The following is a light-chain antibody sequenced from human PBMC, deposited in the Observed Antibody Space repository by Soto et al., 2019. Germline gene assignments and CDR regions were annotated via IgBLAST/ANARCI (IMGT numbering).Light chain of an antibody. Sequence: QLVLTQPRSVSGSPGQSVTISCTGTSSDVGGYDFVSWYQQHPGKAPKLMIHDVTKRPSGVPDRFSGSKSGNSASLTISGLQAEDEADYYCCSYAGSYNLGVFGGGTKLTVL. V-gene: IGLV2-11*01. CDR2: DVT. CDR3: CSYAGSYNLGV. J-gene: IGLJ3*02. CDR1: SSDVGGYDF.